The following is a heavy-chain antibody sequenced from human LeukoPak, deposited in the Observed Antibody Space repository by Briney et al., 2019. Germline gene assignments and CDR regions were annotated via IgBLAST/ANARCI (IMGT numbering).Heavy chain of an antibody. V-gene: IGHV3-9*01. CDR2: ISWNRCSI. D-gene: IGHD3-10*01. CDR3: AKDIGTVRGVGHYYYYYGMDV. Sequence: GGSLRLSCAASGFTFYDYAMHWVRQAPGKGLEGGSGISWNRCSIVYADSVKGLFTISRNNAKNSLYLQMNSLRAEDTALYYCAKDIGTVRGVGHYYYYYGMDVWGQGTTVTVSS. CDR1: GFTFYDYA. J-gene: IGHJ6*02.